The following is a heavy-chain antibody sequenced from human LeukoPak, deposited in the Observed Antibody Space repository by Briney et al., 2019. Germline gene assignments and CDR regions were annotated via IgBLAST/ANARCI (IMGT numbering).Heavy chain of an antibody. D-gene: IGHD6-13*01. Sequence: GGSLRLSCTASGFTFTAYAMSWVRQAPGKGLEWVSGISGGGDRTYYADSAKGRFAISRDNSKNTLYLQMNSLRAGDTAVYYCARSGRASSSWSRERLDSWGRGILVTVSS. CDR3: ARSGRASSSWSRERLDS. J-gene: IGHJ4*02. CDR1: GFTFTAYA. V-gene: IGHV3-23*01. CDR2: ISGGGDRT.